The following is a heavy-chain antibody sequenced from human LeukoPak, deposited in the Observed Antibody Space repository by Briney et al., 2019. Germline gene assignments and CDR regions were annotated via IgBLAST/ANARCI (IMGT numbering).Heavy chain of an antibody. J-gene: IGHJ3*02. Sequence: SETLSLTCTASGGSISSSSYYWGWIRQPPGKGLEWIGEINHSGSTNYNPSLKSRVTISVDTSKNQFSLKLSSVTAADTAVYYCARDDSSGYYRRVADAFDIWGQGTMVTVSS. V-gene: IGHV4-39*07. D-gene: IGHD3-22*01. CDR2: INHSGST. CDR3: ARDDSSGYYRRVADAFDI. CDR1: GGSISSSSYY.